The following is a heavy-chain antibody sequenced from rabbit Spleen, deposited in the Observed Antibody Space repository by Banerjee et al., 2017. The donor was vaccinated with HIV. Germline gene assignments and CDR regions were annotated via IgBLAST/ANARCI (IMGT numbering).Heavy chain of an antibody. CDR1: GFSSTTNYY. D-gene: IGHD4-1*01. CDR2: IGAGSGIT. J-gene: IGHJ3*01. CDR3: ARAIVPWLGLTRLDL. Sequence: QSLEESGGDLVKPGASLTLTCTASGFSSTTNYYMCWVRQAPGKGLEWIACIGAGSGITEYASWVNGRFTISKTSSTTVTLQMTSLTAADTATYFCARAIVPWLGLTRLDLWGQGTLVTVS. V-gene: IGHV1S40*01.